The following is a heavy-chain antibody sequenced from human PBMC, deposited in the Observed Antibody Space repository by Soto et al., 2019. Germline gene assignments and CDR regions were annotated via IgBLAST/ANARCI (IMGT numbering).Heavy chain of an antibody. D-gene: IGHD6-25*01. CDR3: ARVLAGPYAFDI. CDR2: LYSGGIT. CDR1: GFTVGTNY. J-gene: IGHJ3*02. V-gene: IGHV3-53*01. Sequence: GGSLRLSCAVSGFTVGTNYMSWVRQAPGKGLEWLSVLYSGGITYYTDSVKGRFTISRDNSKNTLYLQMNSLRADDTALYYCARVLAGPYAFDIWGQGTMVTVS.